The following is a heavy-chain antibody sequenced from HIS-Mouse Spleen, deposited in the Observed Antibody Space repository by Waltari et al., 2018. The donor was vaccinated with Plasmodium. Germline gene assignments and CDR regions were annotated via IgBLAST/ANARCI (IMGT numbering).Heavy chain of an antibody. Sequence: QVQLVESGGGVVQPGRSLRLSCAASGFTFSSYGMHWVRQAPGKGLWLVAFIWYDGSNKYYADSVKGRFTISRDHSKNTLYLQMNSLRAEDTAVYYCARDWADFDYWGQGTLVTVSS. V-gene: IGHV3-33*01. J-gene: IGHJ4*02. D-gene: IGHD6-19*01. CDR1: GFTFSSYG. CDR3: ARDWADFDY. CDR2: IWYDGSNK.